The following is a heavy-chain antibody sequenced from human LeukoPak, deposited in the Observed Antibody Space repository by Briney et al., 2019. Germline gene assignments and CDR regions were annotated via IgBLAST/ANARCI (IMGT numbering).Heavy chain of an antibody. CDR2: IDHSGST. CDR1: GGSFSGYY. CDR3: ARGALWYQRDPFDY. Sequence: SETLSFTCAVNGGSFSGYYWSWIRQPPGKGLEWIGEIDHSGSTNYNPSLKSRVTISVDTSKNQFSLKLSSVTAADTAVYYCARGALWYQRDPFDYWGQGTLVTVSS. V-gene: IGHV4-34*01. D-gene: IGHD2-2*01. J-gene: IGHJ4*02.